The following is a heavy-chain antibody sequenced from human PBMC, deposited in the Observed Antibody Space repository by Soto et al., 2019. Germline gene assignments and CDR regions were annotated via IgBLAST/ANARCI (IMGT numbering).Heavy chain of an antibody. CDR2: IYYSGST. CDR3: ASTTVTRRESAPYYYYYGMDV. CDR1: GGSISSGGYY. Sequence: SETLSLTCTVSGGSISSGGYYWSWIRQHPGKGLEWIGYIYYSGSTYYNPSLKSRVTISVDTSKNQFSLKLSSVTAADTAVYYCASTTVTRRESAPYYYYYGMDVWGQGTTVTVSS. V-gene: IGHV4-31*03. D-gene: IGHD4-4*01. J-gene: IGHJ6*02.